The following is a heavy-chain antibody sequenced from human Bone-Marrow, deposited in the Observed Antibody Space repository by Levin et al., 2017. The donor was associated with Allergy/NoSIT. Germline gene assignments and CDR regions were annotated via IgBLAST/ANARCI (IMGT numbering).Heavy chain of an antibody. J-gene: IGHJ4*02. CDR1: GDRFTSTW. CDR3: ASTNTSTWIPFHY. V-gene: IGHV5-51*01. Sequence: PGESLKISCKVAGDRFTSTWIGWVRQMPGKGLEWMGIIYPDDSDTRYSPSFQGQVTISADKAISTAYLQWSSLKASDTAMYYCASTNTSTWIPFHYWGQGALVTVSS. CDR2: IYPDDSDT. D-gene: IGHD6-13*01.